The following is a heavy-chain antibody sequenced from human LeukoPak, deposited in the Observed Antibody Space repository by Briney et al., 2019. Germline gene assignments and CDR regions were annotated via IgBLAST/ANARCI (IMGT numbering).Heavy chain of an antibody. J-gene: IGHJ6*03. V-gene: IGHV4-34*01. CDR1: GGSFSGYY. Sequence: SETLSLTCAVYGGSFSGYYWSWIRQPPGKGLEWIGEINHSGSTYYNPSLKSRVTISVDRSKNQFSLKLSSVTAADTAVYYCARDHRPIAAIFGVVITGYMDVWGKGTTVTVSS. CDR3: ARDHRPIAAIFGVVITGYMDV. D-gene: IGHD3-3*01. CDR2: INHSGST.